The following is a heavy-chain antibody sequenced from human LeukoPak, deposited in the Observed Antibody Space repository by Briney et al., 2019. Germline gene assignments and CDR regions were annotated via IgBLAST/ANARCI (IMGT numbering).Heavy chain of an antibody. D-gene: IGHD3-22*01. V-gene: IGHV3-21*01. CDR2: ISSSSSYI. CDR1: GFTFSSYS. Sequence: PGGSLRLSCAASGFTFSSYSMNWVRQAPGKGLEWVSSISSSSSYIYYADSVKGRFTISRDNAKNSLYLQMNSLRAEDTAVYYCARDRSSGYYYSFDYWGQGTLVTVSS. J-gene: IGHJ4*02. CDR3: ARDRSSGYYYSFDY.